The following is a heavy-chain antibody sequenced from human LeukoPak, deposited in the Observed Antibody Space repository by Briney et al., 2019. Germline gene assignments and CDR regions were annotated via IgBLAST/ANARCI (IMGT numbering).Heavy chain of an antibody. D-gene: IGHD2-8*01. Sequence: SETLSLTCTVSGGSISSYYWSWIRQPPGKGLEWIGYIYYSGSTNYNPSLKSRVTISVDTSKNQFSLKLSSVTAADTAVYYCARDGVALSGGWFDPWGHGTLVIVSS. J-gene: IGHJ5*02. CDR3: ARDGVALSGGWFDP. CDR1: GGSISSYY. V-gene: IGHV4-59*01. CDR2: IYYSGST.